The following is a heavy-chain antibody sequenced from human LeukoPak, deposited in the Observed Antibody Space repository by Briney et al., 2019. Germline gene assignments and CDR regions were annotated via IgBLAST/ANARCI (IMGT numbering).Heavy chain of an antibody. D-gene: IGHD3-22*01. Sequence: GGSLRLSCAASGFTFSSYAMSWVRQAPGKGLEWVSTISGSGGITYYADSMKGRFTISRDNSKNTLYLQMNSLRAEDTAVYYCAKATNYYDSSDVDVWGQGTTVTVSS. CDR1: GFTFSSYA. CDR3: AKATNYYDSSDVDV. J-gene: IGHJ6*02. CDR2: ISGSGGIT. V-gene: IGHV3-23*01.